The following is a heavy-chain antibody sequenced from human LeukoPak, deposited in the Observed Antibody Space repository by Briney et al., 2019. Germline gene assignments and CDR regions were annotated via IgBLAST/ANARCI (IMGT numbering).Heavy chain of an antibody. CDR3: ARLAGTFYYYYYMDV. D-gene: IGHD1-7*01. J-gene: IGHJ6*03. V-gene: IGHV4-39*01. Sequence: SETLSLTCTVSGGSISSSSYDWGWIRQPPGKGLEWIGSIYYSGSTYYNPSLKSRVTISVDTSKNQFSLKLSSVTAADTAVYYCARLAGTFYYYYYMDVWGKGTTVTVSS. CDR2: IYYSGST. CDR1: GGSISSSSYD.